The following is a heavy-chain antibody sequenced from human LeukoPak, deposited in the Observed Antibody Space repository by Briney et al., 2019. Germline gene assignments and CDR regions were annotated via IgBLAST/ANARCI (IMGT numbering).Heavy chain of an antibody. CDR1: GGSISSGGYY. J-gene: IGHJ4*02. D-gene: IGHD3-22*01. CDR2: IYYSGST. V-gene: IGHV4-31*03. Sequence: PSQTLSLTCTVSGGSISSGGYYWSWIRQHPGKGLEWIGYIYYSGSTYYNPSLKSRVTISVDTSKNQFSLKLSSVTAADTAVYYCARGYDSSGYLFDYWGQGTLVTVPS. CDR3: ARGYDSSGYLFDY.